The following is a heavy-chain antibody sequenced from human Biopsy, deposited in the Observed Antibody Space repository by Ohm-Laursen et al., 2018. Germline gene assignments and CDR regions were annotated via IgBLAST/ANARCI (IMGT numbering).Heavy chain of an antibody. V-gene: IGHV3-9*01. D-gene: IGHD2-15*01. J-gene: IGHJ4*02. CDR3: AKSCSGGSCLDY. CDR2: ISWNSGSI. CDR1: GFTFDDYA. Sequence: SLRLSCAASGFTFDDYAMHWVRQAPGKGLEWVSGISWNSGSIGYADSVKGRFTISRDNAKDSLYLQMNSLRAEDTALYYCAKSCSGGSCLDYWGQGTLVTVSS.